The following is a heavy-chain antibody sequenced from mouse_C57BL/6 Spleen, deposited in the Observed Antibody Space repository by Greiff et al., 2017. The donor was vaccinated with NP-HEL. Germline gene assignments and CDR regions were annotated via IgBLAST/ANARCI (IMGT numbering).Heavy chain of an antibody. D-gene: IGHD2-2*01. CDR3: TRWLPYYFDY. Sequence: QVQLKESGAELVRPGASVTLSCKASGYTFTDYEMHWVKQTPVHGLEWIGAIDPETGGTAYNQKFKGKAILTADKSSSTAYMELRSLTSEDSAVYYCTRWLPYYFDYWGQGTTLTVSS. J-gene: IGHJ2*01. V-gene: IGHV1-15*01. CDR2: IDPETGGT. CDR1: GYTFTDYE.